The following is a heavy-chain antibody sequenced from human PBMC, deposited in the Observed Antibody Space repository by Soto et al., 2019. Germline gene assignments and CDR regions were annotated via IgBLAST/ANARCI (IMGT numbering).Heavy chain of an antibody. J-gene: IGHJ4*02. D-gene: IGHD2-8*01. CDR3: AHSPQFPCMLYSFDC. V-gene: IGHV2-5*02. CDR2: IYWDDDK. CDR1: GFSLSTSGVG. Sequence: QITLKESGPTLVKPTQTLTLTCTFSGFSLSTSGVGVGWIRQPPGKALEWLALIYWDDDKHYSPSLKSRLTITKYTSKNQVVLTMTNMDPVDTATYYCAHSPQFPCMLYSFDCRGQGTLVTVSS.